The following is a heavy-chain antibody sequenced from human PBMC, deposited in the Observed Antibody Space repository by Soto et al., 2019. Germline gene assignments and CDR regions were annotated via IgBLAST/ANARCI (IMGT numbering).Heavy chain of an antibody. CDR1: GFTFSSYG. J-gene: IGHJ4*02. Sequence: GGSLRLSCAASGFTFSSYGMHWVRQAPGKGLEWVAVISYDGSNKYYADSVKGRFTISRDNSKNTLYLQMNSLRAEDTAVYYCAKETAAGTWYDYWGQGTLVTVSS. D-gene: IGHD6-13*01. CDR3: AKETAAGTWYDY. CDR2: ISYDGSNK. V-gene: IGHV3-30*18.